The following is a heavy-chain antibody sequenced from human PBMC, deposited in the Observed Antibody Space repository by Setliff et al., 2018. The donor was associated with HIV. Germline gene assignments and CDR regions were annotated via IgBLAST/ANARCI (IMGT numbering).Heavy chain of an antibody. Sequence: GASVKVSCKASGGTFSSYVINWVRQAPGQGLEWMGWIDPTSGYTNYAQKYQGRVTMTRNTSIRTAYMDLTTLRSDDTAVYYCARVFPHPYGNSWFDPWGQGTLVTV. CDR2: IDPTSGYT. CDR1: GGTFSSYV. J-gene: IGHJ5*02. CDR3: ARVFPHPYGNSWFDP. V-gene: IGHV1-2*02. D-gene: IGHD1-1*01.